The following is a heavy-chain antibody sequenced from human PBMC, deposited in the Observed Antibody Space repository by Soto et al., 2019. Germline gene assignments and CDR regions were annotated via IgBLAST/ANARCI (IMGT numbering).Heavy chain of an antibody. J-gene: IGHJ4*02. CDR1: GFTFSRYG. V-gene: IGHV3-23*01. CDR2: ISGSGGTT. Sequence: PGVSLRLSFAASGFTFSRYGMGWFRQAPGKGLEWVSGISGSGGTTYYADSVKGRFTISRDNSKNTLHLQMNSLRAEDTAVYYCAKDPPPLGYCSGGSCQPFLYFDDWGQGTLVTVSS. D-gene: IGHD2-15*01. CDR3: AKDPPPLGYCSGGSCQPFLYFDD.